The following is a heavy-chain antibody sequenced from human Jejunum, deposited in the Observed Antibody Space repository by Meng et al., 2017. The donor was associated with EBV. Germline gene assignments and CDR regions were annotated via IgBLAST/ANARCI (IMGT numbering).Heavy chain of an antibody. Sequence: EVQLVXSXXXXXKPXGXXRLSCAASGITFNSYSMTWVRQAPGKGLEWVSFISTGSDYIYYADSVKGRFTISRDNAKNLLYLQMNSLRAEDTAVYYCAVSSSSAPYWGQGTLVTVSS. J-gene: IGHJ4*02. D-gene: IGHD2-2*01. CDR1: GITFNSYS. V-gene: IGHV3-21*06. CDR3: AVSSSSAPY. CDR2: ISTGSDYI.